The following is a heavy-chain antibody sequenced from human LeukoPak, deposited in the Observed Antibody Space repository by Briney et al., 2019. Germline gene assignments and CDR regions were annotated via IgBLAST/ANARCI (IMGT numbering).Heavy chain of an antibody. J-gene: IGHJ5*02. CDR1: GYTFTNYG. Sequence: VASVTVSCKASGYTFTNYGITWVRQAPGQGLEWMGWISAYNGNTNYGQKFQDRVIMTTDTSATTAYMELRSLKSDDTAVYYCAREPTAMVSLNWFDPWGQGTLVTVSS. CDR3: AREPTAMVSLNWFDP. CDR2: ISAYNGNT. V-gene: IGHV1-18*01. D-gene: IGHD2-2*01.